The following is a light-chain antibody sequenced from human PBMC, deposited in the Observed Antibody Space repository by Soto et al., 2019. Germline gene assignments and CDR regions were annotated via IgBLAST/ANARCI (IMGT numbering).Light chain of an antibody. V-gene: IGKV3-15*01. CDR1: QSVSRN. Sequence: EIMMTQSPATLSVSPGERATLSCRASQSVSRNLAWYQQKPGQAPRLLIFGASTRATGTPDRFSGSGSGRECTLIISSRQSEDYAMYYCHQYNNWPPYTVGQGTMLEIK. CDR3: HQYNNWPPYT. CDR2: GAS. J-gene: IGKJ2*01.